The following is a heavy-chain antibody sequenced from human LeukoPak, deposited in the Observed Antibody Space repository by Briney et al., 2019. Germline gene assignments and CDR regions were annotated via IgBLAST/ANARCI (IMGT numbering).Heavy chain of an antibody. Sequence: TGGSLRLSCAASGFTFSSYEMNWVRHAPGKGLEWISYINHSGVTIYYADSVKGRFTISRDNAKNSLYLQMDSLRAEDTAVSYCSSWPHSDYWGQGILVTVSS. V-gene: IGHV3-48*03. J-gene: IGHJ4*02. CDR2: INHSGVTI. D-gene: IGHD6-13*01. CDR3: SSWPHSDY. CDR1: GFTFSSYE.